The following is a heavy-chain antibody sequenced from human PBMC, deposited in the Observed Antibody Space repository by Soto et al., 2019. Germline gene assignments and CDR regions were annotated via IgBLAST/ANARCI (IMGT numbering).Heavy chain of an antibody. V-gene: IGHV1-69*01. CDR2: IIPICGTA. D-gene: IGHD2-15*01. CDR3: AREVPWLAATKGGYEYAGMDV. CDR1: GGTFSSYA. J-gene: IGHJ6*04. Sequence: QVQLVQSGAEVKKPGSSVKVSCKASGGTFSSYAISWVRQAPGQGLEWMGGIIPICGTANYAQKFQGRVTTTVEGSTTTDWMELSSLRSEDTAVYYFAREVPWLAATKGGYEYAGMDVWGKWTTVTVSS.